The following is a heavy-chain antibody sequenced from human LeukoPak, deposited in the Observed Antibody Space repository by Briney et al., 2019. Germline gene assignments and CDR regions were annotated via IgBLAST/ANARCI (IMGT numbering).Heavy chain of an antibody. CDR1: GFTFSSYW. J-gene: IGHJ6*03. CDR2: IKQDGSEK. Sequence: GSLRLSCAASGFTFSSYWMSWVRQAPGKVLEWVANIKQDGSEKYYVDSVKGRFTISRDNAKNSLYLQMNSLRAEDTAVYYCANGYCTNGVCYPYYYYYMDVWGKGTTVTVSS. CDR3: ANGYCTNGVCYPYYYYYMDV. V-gene: IGHV3-7*01. D-gene: IGHD2-8*01.